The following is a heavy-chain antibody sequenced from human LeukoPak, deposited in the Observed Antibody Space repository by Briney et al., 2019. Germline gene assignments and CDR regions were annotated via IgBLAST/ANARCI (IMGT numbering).Heavy chain of an antibody. D-gene: IGHD3-22*01. Sequence: SETLSLTCTVSGGSFRSSYYYWGWIRQPPGKGLEWIGSIYDSGSTYYNPSLKSRVTISVDTSKDQFSLKLSSVTAADTAVYYCARGEYYYDSSGYYYSAFDIWGQGTMVTVSS. CDR1: GGSFRSSYYY. V-gene: IGHV4-39*07. CDR2: IYDSGST. J-gene: IGHJ3*02. CDR3: ARGEYYYDSSGYYYSAFDI.